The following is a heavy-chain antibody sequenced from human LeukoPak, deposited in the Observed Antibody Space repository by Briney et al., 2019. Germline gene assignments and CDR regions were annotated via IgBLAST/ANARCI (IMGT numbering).Heavy chain of an antibody. V-gene: IGHV4-59*01. J-gene: IGHJ4*02. CDR2: IFYSGST. CDR3: ARGVGAIGVYYFNY. D-gene: IGHD1-26*01. Sequence: SETLSLTCSVSSGSISGYYWNWIRQPPGKGLEWIGQIFYSGSTTYNPSLKSRVTISVDTSKNQFSLKLSSVTAADTAVYYCARGVGAIGVYYFNYWGQGTLVTVSS. CDR1: SGSISGYY.